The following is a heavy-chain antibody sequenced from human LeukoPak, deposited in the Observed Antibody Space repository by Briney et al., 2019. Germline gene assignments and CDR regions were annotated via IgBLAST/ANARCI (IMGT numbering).Heavy chain of an antibody. Sequence: ASVKVPCKASGYTFTSYDINWVRQATGQGLEWMGWMNPNSGNTGYAQKFQGRVTMTRNTSISTAYMELSSLRSEDTAVYYCARGSSLVYYYDSSGYSDWGQGTLVTVSP. V-gene: IGHV1-8*01. D-gene: IGHD3-22*01. CDR1: GYTFTSYD. CDR3: ARGSSLVYYYDSSGYSD. J-gene: IGHJ4*02. CDR2: MNPNSGNT.